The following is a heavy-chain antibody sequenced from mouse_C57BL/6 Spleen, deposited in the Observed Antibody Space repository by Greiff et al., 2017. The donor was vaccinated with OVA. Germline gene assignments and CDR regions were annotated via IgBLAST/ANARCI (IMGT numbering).Heavy chain of an antibody. CDR1: GFTFSDFY. CDR2: SRNKANDYTT. Sequence: EVMLVESGGGLVQSGRSLRLSCATSGFTFSDFYMEWVRQAPGKGLEWIAASRNKANDYTTEYSASVKGRFIVSRDTSQSILYLQMNALRAEDTAIYYCARDAGGNWYFDVWGTGTTVTVSS. CDR3: ARDAGGNWYFDV. V-gene: IGHV7-1*01. J-gene: IGHJ1*03. D-gene: IGHD1-1*02.